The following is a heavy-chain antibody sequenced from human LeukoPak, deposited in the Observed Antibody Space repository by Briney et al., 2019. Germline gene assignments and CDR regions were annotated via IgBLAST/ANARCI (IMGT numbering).Heavy chain of an antibody. CDR3: ARGYGEPYDY. V-gene: IGHV4-59*12. Sequence: SETLSLTCTVSGGSISSYYWSWIRQPPGKGLEWIGYIYYSGSTNYNPSLKSRVTISVDTSKNQFSLKLSSVTAADTAVYYCARGYGEPYDYWGQGTLVTVSS. D-gene: IGHD4-17*01. CDR2: IYYSGST. J-gene: IGHJ4*02. CDR1: GGSISSYY.